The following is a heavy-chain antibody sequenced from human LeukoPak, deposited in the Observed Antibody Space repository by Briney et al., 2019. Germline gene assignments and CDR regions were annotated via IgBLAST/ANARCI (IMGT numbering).Heavy chain of an antibody. CDR1: GYTVTYFY. CDR3: ARDLKTRYYCDSSASYSLDAFDI. Sequence: ASVKVSCKASGYTVTYFYIHWMRQAPGQGLEWMGWINPNSGGTNFAQQFQGRVTMTRDTSISTAYMELSSLTSDDTAVYYCARDLKTRYYCDSSASYSLDAFDIWGQGTVVTVSS. D-gene: IGHD3-22*01. J-gene: IGHJ3*02. CDR2: INPNSGGT. V-gene: IGHV1-2*02.